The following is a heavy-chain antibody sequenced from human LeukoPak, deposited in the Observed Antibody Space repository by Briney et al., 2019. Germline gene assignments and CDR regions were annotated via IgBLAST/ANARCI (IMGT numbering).Heavy chain of an antibody. CDR2: IYYSGST. CDR1: GGSISSGDYY. D-gene: IGHD5-18*01. Sequence: PSETLSLTCTVSGGSISSGDYYWSWIRQPPGKGLEWIGYIYYSGSTYYNPSLKSRVTISVDTSKNQFSLKLSSVTAADTAVYYCAREASYGPGNWFDPWGQGTLVTVSS. J-gene: IGHJ5*02. CDR3: AREASYGPGNWFDP. V-gene: IGHV4-30-4*08.